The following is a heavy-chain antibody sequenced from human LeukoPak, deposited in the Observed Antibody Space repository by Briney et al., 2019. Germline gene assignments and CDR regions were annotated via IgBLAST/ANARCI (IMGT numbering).Heavy chain of an antibody. J-gene: IGHJ6*03. CDR2: IYTSGST. V-gene: IGHV4-61*02. Sequence: NPSETLSLTCTVSGGSISSGSYYWSWIRQPAGKGLEWIGRIYTSGSTNYNPSLESRVTISIDTSKNQFSLKLSSVTAADTAMYYCARAHSGVNTTMTPHYYYYYIDVWGKGTTVTISS. D-gene: IGHD5-18*01. CDR3: ARAHSGVNTTMTPHYYYYYIDV. CDR1: GGSISSGSYY.